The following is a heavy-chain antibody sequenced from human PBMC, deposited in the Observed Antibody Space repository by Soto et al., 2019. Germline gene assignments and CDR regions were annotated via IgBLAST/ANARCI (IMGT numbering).Heavy chain of an antibody. V-gene: IGHV3-30*03. CDR1: GFAFGGFG. Sequence: QVQLVESGGGVVRPGKSLTLSCTGSGFAFGGFGIHWVRQSPGKGLEWLAMTSSDGSNKYLADSVKGRFTVSRDMSRTTLFLQMDNLRLEDTAVYYCARGGDVLDYWGRGALVTVSS. D-gene: IGHD3-16*01. CDR2: TSSDGSNK. J-gene: IGHJ4*02. CDR3: ARGGDVLDY.